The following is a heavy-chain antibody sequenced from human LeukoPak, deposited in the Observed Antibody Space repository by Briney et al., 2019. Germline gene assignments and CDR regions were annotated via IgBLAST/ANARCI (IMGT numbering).Heavy chain of an antibody. CDR3: ARGNEYSSSSHWFDP. CDR2: IYYSGST. V-gene: IGHV4-59*12. Sequence: PSETLSLTCTVSGGSISSYYWSWIRQPPGKGLEWIGYIYYSGSTYYNPSLKSRVTISVDTSKNQFSLKLSSVTAADTAVYHCARGNEYSSSSHWFDPWGQGTLVTVSS. D-gene: IGHD6-6*01. J-gene: IGHJ5*02. CDR1: GGSISSYY.